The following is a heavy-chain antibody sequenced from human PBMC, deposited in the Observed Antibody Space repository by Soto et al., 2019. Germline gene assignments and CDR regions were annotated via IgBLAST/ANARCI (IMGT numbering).Heavy chain of an antibody. J-gene: IGHJ6*03. CDR1: GFTVSSNY. CDR2: IYSGGST. CDR3: AGSGYNYYYYYMDV. Sequence: GGSLRLSCAASGFTVSSNYMSWVRQAPGKGLEWVSVIYSGGSTYYADSVKGRFTISRDNSKNTLYLQMNSLRAEDTAVYYCAGSGYNYYYYYMDVWGKGTTVTVSS. V-gene: IGHV3-66*01. D-gene: IGHD3-3*01.